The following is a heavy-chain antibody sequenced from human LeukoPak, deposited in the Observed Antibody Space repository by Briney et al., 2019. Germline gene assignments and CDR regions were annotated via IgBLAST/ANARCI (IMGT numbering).Heavy chain of an antibody. CDR1: GFTFRSYA. D-gene: IGHD6-13*01. J-gene: IGHJ4*02. Sequence: QPGGSLRLSCAASGFTFRSYAMSWVRQAPGQGLEWVSSISGGGGGTYYANSVKGRFTISRDNSKSTLYLQMNGLRAEDTAAYYCAKISTPIPAAGAMDNWGQGTLVTVSS. CDR3: AKISTPIPAAGAMDN. V-gene: IGHV3-23*01. CDR2: ISGGGGGT.